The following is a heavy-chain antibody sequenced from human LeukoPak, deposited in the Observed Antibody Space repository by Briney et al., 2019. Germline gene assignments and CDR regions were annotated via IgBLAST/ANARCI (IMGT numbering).Heavy chain of an antibody. Sequence: GGSLRLSCAASGFTFSSYAMHWVRQAPGKGLEWVAVISYDGSNKYYADSVKGRFTISRDNSKNTLYLQMNSLRAEDTAVYYCARNLVAAAGTAGYFQHWGQGTLVTVSS. CDR1: GFTFSSYA. CDR3: ARNLVAAAGTAGYFQH. CDR2: ISYDGSNK. J-gene: IGHJ1*01. V-gene: IGHV3-30-3*01. D-gene: IGHD6-13*01.